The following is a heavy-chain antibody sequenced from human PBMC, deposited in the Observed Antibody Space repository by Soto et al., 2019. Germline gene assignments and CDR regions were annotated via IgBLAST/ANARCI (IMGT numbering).Heavy chain of an antibody. CDR2: IYWDGDK. CDR3: AHRATMTIFGLIIDNGIWFDP. CDR1: GFSLSTSGAA. Sequence: QINLIESGPTLVKPTQTLTLTCTFSGFSLSTSGAAVGWVRQPPGRALEWLALIYWDGDKRYNASLGNRLTITKAASMNQVVLTLTNVDPADTATYYSAHRATMTIFGLIIDNGIWFDPWGQGTRVIVSS. V-gene: IGHV2-5*02. D-gene: IGHD3-3*01. J-gene: IGHJ5*02.